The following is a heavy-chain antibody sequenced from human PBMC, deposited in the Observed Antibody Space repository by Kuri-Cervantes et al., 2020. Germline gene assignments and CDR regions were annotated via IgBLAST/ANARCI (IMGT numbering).Heavy chain of an antibody. J-gene: IGHJ4*02. CDR3: AKDTGSGNYYWGLVDY. D-gene: IGHD1-26*01. CDR1: GFNFDDYG. V-gene: IGHV3-20*04. Sequence: GESLKISCAASGFNFDDYGMSWVRQAPGKGLEWVSGINWNGGRTRYADSVKGRFTVSRDNPKNSLYLQMNSLRAEDTALYYCAKDTGSGNYYWGLVDYWGQGTLVTVSS. CDR2: INWNGGRT.